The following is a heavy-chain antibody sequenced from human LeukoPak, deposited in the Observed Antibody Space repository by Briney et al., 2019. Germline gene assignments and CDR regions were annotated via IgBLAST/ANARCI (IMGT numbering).Heavy chain of an antibody. CDR2: IDRSGANT. CDR3: ASKTGKTGTYD. J-gene: IGHJ4*02. Sequence: PGGSLRLSCVVSGFNFFDYVMIWVRQAPGKGLEWVSSIDRSGANTYYADFVKGQFTISRDNSKNTLFLQMNSLRAGDTAVYYCASKTGKTGTYDWGQGTLVTVSS. CDR1: GFNFFDYV. D-gene: IGHD1-1*01. V-gene: IGHV3-23*01.